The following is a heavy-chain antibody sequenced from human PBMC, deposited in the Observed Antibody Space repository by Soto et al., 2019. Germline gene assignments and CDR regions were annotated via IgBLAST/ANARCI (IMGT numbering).Heavy chain of an antibody. CDR3: AKDRDRGDTFGGVIALPSYFDY. CDR1: GFTFSSYA. D-gene: IGHD3-16*02. V-gene: IGHV3-23*01. Sequence: EVQLLESGGGLVQPGGSLRLSCAASGFTFSSYAMSWVRQAPGKGLEWVSAISGSGGSTYYADSVKGRFTISRDNSKNTLYLQMNSLRAEDTAVYYCAKDRDRGDTFGGVIALPSYFDYWGQGTLVTVSS. CDR2: ISGSGGST. J-gene: IGHJ4*02.